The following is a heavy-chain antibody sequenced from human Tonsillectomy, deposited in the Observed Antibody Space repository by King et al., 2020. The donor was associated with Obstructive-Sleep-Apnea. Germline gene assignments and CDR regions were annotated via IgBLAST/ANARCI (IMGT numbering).Heavy chain of an antibody. CDR1: GFTFSSYV. Sequence: VQLVESGGGLVQPGGSLRLSCAASGFTFSSYVMSWVRQAPGKGLEWGSAISGSGGSTYYADSVKGRLTISRDNSKNTLYLQMNSLRAEDTAVYDCAKGGGLGYCSGGSCWDYYYGMDVWGQGTTVTVSS. J-gene: IGHJ6*02. D-gene: IGHD2-15*01. CDR3: AKGGGLGYCSGGSCWDYYYGMDV. V-gene: IGHV3-23*04. CDR2: ISGSGGST.